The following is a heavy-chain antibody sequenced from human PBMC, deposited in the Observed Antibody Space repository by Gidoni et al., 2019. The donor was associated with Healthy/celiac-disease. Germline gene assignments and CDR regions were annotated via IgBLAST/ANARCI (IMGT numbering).Heavy chain of an antibody. V-gene: IGHV4-39*01. CDR2: IYYSGST. J-gene: IGHJ6*03. CDR3: ARPSVPGAFTAMFVGRYYYYMDV. Sequence: QLQLQESGPGLVKPSETLSLTCTVSGGSISSSSYYSGWLRQPPGQGLEWIGSIYYSGSTYYSTSHKSLVTITVDTSKNQFSLKLSSVNAADTAVYYCARPSVPGAFTAMFVGRYYYYMDVWGKGTTVTVSS. CDR1: GGSISSSSYY. D-gene: IGHD5-18*01.